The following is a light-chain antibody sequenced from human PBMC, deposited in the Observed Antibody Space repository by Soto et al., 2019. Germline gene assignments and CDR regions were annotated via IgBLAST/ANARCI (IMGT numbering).Light chain of an antibody. CDR2: DNN. J-gene: IGLJ1*01. Sequence: QSVLTQPPSVSGAPGQRVTISCTGSSANIGAAYNVDWYQQLPGTAPKLLIYDNNKRPSGIPDRFSGSKSGTSATLGITGLQTGDEADYYCGTWDTSLSVGGVFGTGTKVTVL. CDR1: SANIGAAYN. V-gene: IGLV1-51*01. CDR3: GTWDTSLSVGGV.